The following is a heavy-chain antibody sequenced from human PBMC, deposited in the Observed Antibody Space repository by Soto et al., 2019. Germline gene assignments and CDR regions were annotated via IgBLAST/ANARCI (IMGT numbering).Heavy chain of an antibody. CDR3: AKDRLRYFDWLLDY. J-gene: IGHJ4*02. CDR2: ISGSGGST. Sequence: EVQLLESGGGLVQPGGSLRLSCAASGFTFSSYAMSWVRQAPGKGLEWVSAISGSGGSTYYADSVKGRFTISRDNSKNTLYLQMNSLRDEDTAVYYCAKDRLRYFDWLLDYWGQGTLVTVSS. CDR1: GFTFSSYA. V-gene: IGHV3-23*01. D-gene: IGHD3-9*01.